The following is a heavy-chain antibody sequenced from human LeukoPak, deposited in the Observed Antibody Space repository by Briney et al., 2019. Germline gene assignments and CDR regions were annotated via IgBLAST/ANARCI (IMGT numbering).Heavy chain of an antibody. CDR3: AVRDCTNTRCFGNNYYYMDV. J-gene: IGHJ6*03. D-gene: IGHD2-2*01. CDR1: GFTFSDYG. V-gene: IGHV3-30*02. CDR2: IRNDGINK. Sequence: GGSLRLSCAASGFTFSDYGMHWVRQAPGKGLEWVAFIRNDGINKNYAESVKGRFTISRDDSKNTLYLQMNSLRAEDTAVYYCAVRDCTNTRCFGNNYYYMDVWGKGTTVAVSS.